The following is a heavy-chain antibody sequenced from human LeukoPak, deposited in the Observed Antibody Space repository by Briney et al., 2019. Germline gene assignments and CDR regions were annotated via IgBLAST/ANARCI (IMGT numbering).Heavy chain of an antibody. CDR1: EFTLYNYA. CDR2: ISGSGYYS. V-gene: IGHV3-23*01. Sequence: GGSLRLSCAGPEFTLYNYAMSWGRQAPGKGLGWVSVISGSGYYSYYADSVKGRFTVSRDNSKTTLYLQMNSLRADDTAVYYCAKGGPTGSNYFDFWGQGTLVTVSS. CDR3: AKGGPTGSNYFDF. D-gene: IGHD1-26*01. J-gene: IGHJ4*02.